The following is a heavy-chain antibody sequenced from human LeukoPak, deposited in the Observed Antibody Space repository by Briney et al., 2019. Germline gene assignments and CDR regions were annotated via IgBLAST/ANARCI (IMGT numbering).Heavy chain of an antibody. CDR1: GGSISSGSYY. V-gene: IGHV4-61*02. D-gene: IGHD2-8*01. CDR3: ARGSLYCTNGVCPYYYYGMDV. CDR2: IYTSGST. J-gene: IGHJ6*02. Sequence: SQTLSLTCTVSGGSISSGSYYWSWIRQPAGKGLEWIGRIYTSGSTNYNPSLKSRVTISADTSKNQFSLKLSSVTAADTAVYYCARGSLYCTNGVCPYYYYGMDVWGQGTTVTVSS.